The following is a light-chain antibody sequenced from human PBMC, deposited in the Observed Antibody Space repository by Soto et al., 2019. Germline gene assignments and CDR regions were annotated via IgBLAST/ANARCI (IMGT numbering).Light chain of an antibody. J-gene: IGLJ3*02. CDR3: QTRGAGFQL. V-gene: IGLV4-69*01. Sequence: QSVLTQSPSASASPGASVTVTCTLSSGHSHYSIAWHQQQPEKGPRFLMRVNSDGSHTKSDGIPARFSGSSSGAERSLTIYGLRSDDEDDYYCQTRGAGFQLFGGGTELTVL. CDR2: VNSDGSH. CDR1: SGHSHYS.